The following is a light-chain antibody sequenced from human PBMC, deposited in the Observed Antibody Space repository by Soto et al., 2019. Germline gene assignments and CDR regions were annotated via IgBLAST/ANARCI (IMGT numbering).Light chain of an antibody. CDR3: QQYYTLPLT. CDR2: WAS. J-gene: IGKJ4*01. CDR1: QSVLFTSNNKNY. V-gene: IGKV4-1*01. Sequence: DIVMTQSPDSLAVSLGERATINYESSQSVLFTSNNKNYLAWYQQKPGQPPKLLLSWASARESGVPERFSGSGSGTLFTLSISSLQAEDVAVYYCQQYYTLPLTFGGGTKVDNK.